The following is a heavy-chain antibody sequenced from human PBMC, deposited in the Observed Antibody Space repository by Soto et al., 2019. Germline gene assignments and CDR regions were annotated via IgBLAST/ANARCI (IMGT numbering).Heavy chain of an antibody. CDR3: ARDDWEWQQLETNRFDY. D-gene: IGHD6-13*01. CDR1: GFSFRSDG. CDR2: IWYDGSNK. Sequence: PGGALRPPRAASGFSFRSDGMHCVRHGPGKGLEWVAVIWYDGSNKYYADSVKGRFTISRDNSKNTLYLQMSSLRAEDTAVYYCARDDWEWQQLETNRFDYWGQGTLVTVSS. J-gene: IGHJ4*02. V-gene: IGHV3-33*01.